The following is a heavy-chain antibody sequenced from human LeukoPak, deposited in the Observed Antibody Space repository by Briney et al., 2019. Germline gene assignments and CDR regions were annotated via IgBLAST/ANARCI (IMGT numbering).Heavy chain of an antibody. Sequence: GGSLRLSCAASGFTFSDYYMSWIRQAPGKGLEWVSYISSSGSTIYYADSVKGRFTISRDNAKNSLYLQMNSLRAEDTAVYYCARDHCSSTSCYTGYWGQGTLVTVSS. CDR3: ARDHCSSTSCYTGY. CDR2: ISSSGSTI. CDR1: GFTFSDYY. J-gene: IGHJ4*02. V-gene: IGHV3-11*01. D-gene: IGHD2-2*02.